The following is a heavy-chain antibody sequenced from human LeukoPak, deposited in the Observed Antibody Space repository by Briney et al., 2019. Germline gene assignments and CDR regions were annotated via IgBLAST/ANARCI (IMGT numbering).Heavy chain of an antibody. CDR1: GYTFTSYG. CDR2: ISAYNGNT. Sequence: APVKVSCKASGYTFTSYGISWVRQAPGQGLEWMGWISAYNGNTNYAQKLQGRVTMTTDTSTSTAYMELRSLRSDDTAVYYCASSSRYYYDSSGYYFDYWGQGTLVTVSS. V-gene: IGHV1-18*01. J-gene: IGHJ4*02. D-gene: IGHD3-22*01. CDR3: ASSSRYYYDSSGYYFDY.